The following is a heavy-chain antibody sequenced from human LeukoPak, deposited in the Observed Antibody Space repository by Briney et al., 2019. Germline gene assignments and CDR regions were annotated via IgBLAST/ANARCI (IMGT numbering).Heavy chain of an antibody. CDR3: ARVTSSSWHLDYYYYYMDV. J-gene: IGHJ6*03. D-gene: IGHD6-13*01. V-gene: IGHV1-69*05. Sequence: SVKVSCKASGGTFSSYAISWVRQAPGQGFEWMGGIIPIFGTANYAQKFQGRVTITTDESTSTAYMELSSLRSEDTAVYYCARVTSSSWHLDYYYYYMDVWGKGTTVTVSS. CDR2: IIPIFGTA. CDR1: GGTFSSYA.